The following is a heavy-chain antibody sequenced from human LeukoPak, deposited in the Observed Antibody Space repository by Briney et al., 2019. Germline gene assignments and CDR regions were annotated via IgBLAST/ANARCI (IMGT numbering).Heavy chain of an antibody. J-gene: IGHJ4*02. D-gene: IGHD6-19*01. V-gene: IGHV4-59*01. CDR2: IYYSGTT. CDR3: ARGEPAFSSGWYTYYFDY. CDR1: GGSISSYY. Sequence: ETLSLTCTVSGGSISSYYWSWIRQTPGKGLEWIGYIYYSGTTNYNPSLRSRVAISLDTSKNQFSLKLSSVTAADTAVYYCARGEPAFSSGWYTYYFDYWGQGTLVTVSS.